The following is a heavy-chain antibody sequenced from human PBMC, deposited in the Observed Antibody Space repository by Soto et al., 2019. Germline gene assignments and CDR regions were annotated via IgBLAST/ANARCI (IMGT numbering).Heavy chain of an antibody. Sequence: SETLSLTCTVSGVSRSRRWYYRGWVRPPPGEGLGGVGGIYYSGGTHFKPAPQSGVTIFVDTSKNQFSLKLTSVTAADTAGFLCASSINPAGKSNPFDYGAQETLVTVSS. V-gene: IGHV4-39*01. J-gene: IGHJ4*02. CDR1: GVSRSRRWYY. CDR3: ASSINPAGKSNPFDY. CDR2: IYYSGGT. D-gene: IGHD6-19*01.